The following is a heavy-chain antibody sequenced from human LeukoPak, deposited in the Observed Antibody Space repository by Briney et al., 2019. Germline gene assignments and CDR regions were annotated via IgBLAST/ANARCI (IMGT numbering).Heavy chain of an antibody. D-gene: IGHD3-10*01. CDR2: INHSGST. V-gene: IGHV4-34*01. J-gene: IGHJ4*02. CDR3: ARGRRNYYGSGSYAKNYFDY. Sequence: SETLSLTCAVYGGSFSGYYWSWIRQPPGKGLEWIGEINHSGSTNYNPSLKSRVTISVDTSKNQFSLKLSSVTAADTAVYYCARGRRNYYGSGSYAKNYFDYWGQGTLVTVSS. CDR1: GGSFSGYY.